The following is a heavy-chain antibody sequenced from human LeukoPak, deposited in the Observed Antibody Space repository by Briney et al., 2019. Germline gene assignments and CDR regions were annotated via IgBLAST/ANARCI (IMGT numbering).Heavy chain of an antibody. CDR2: IFHTGST. V-gene: IGHV4-38-2*02. CDR3: VRDQGYTYGYNEVDY. CDR1: GYSITRGYY. Sequence: PSETLSLTCTVSGYSITRGYYWGWIRQPPGKGPEWIASIFHTGSTYYNPSLKSRVTISVDTSKNQFSLRLTSATAADTAVYYCVRDQGYTYGYNEVDYWGQGTLVTVSS. D-gene: IGHD5-18*01. J-gene: IGHJ4*02.